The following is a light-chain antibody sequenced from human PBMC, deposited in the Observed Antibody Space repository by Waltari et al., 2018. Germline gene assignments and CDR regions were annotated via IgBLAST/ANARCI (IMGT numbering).Light chain of an antibody. CDR2: AAS. Sequence: DIQMTQSPSSVSASVGDRVNITCRTSESISSFLNWYQQTPGRAPKLLIYAASALQSDVPSRFSGRGSGTEFTLTISSLQPDDFATYYCQQYYNYPYTFGQGTKLEIK. J-gene: IGKJ2*01. CDR1: ESISSF. CDR3: QQYYNYPYT. V-gene: IGKV1-39*01.